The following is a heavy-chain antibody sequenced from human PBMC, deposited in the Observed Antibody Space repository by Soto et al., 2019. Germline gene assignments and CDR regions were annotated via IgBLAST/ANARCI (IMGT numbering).Heavy chain of an antibody. D-gene: IGHD2-15*01. J-gene: IGHJ3*02. CDR2: INAGNGNT. CDR3: ARDCSGGSCYDAFDI. CDR1: GYTFTSYA. Sequence: ASVKVSCKASGYTFTSYAMHWVRQAPGQRLEWMGWINAGNGNTKYSQKFQGRVTITRDTSASTAYMELSSLRSEDTAVYYCARDCSGGSCYDAFDIWGQGTMVTVSS. V-gene: IGHV1-3*01.